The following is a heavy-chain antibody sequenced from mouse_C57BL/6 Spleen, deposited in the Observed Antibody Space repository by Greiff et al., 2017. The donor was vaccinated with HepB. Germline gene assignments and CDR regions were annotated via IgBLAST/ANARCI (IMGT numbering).Heavy chain of an antibody. V-gene: IGHV1-54*01. CDR2: INPGSGGT. Sequence: VQLQQSGAELVRPGTSVKVSCKASGYAFTNYLIEWVKQRPGQGLEWIGVINPGSGGTNYNEKFKGKATLTADKSSSTAYMQLSSLTSEDSAVYFCARPYGSSYPLYAMDYWGQGTSVTVSS. J-gene: IGHJ4*01. CDR3: ARPYGSSYPLYAMDY. D-gene: IGHD1-1*01. CDR1: GYAFTNYL.